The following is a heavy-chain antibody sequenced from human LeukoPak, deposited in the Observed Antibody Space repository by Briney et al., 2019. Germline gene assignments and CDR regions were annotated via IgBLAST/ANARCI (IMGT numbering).Heavy chain of an antibody. D-gene: IGHD3-3*01. V-gene: IGHV4-30-2*01. Sequence: SETLSLTCTVSGGSISSGGYYWSWIRQPPGKGLEWIGYIYHSGSTYYNPSLKSRVTISVDRSKNQFSLKLSSVTAADTAVYYCARDYDFWSGDGYNWFDPWGQGTLVTVSS. CDR1: GGSISSGGYY. J-gene: IGHJ5*02. CDR2: IYHSGST. CDR3: ARDYDFWSGDGYNWFDP.